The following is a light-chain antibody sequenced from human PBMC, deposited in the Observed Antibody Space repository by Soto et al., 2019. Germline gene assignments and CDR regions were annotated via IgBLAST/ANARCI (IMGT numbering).Light chain of an antibody. CDR3: QQYANSPPT. V-gene: IGKV3-20*01. Sequence: DIVLTQSPGTLSLSPGERATLSCMSMQRVSSRYLAWYQQKPSQAPKLLIYGAASKATGIPDRLSGSGYGTDFALNICGMELEDFAVNDCQQYANSPPTFGQGTKVAI. CDR1: QRVSSRY. J-gene: IGKJ1*01. CDR2: GAA.